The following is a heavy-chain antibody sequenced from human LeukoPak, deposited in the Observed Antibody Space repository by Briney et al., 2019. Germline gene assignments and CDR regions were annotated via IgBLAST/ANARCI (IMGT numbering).Heavy chain of an antibody. CDR1: GFTVSSNY. V-gene: IGHV3-66*01. D-gene: IGHD4-17*01. J-gene: IGHJ4*02. Sequence: QPGGSLRLSCAASGFTVSSNYMSGVRQAPGKGLEWVSVIYRGGNTYSADSVKGRFTISRDNSKNTLYLQMNRLRAEDTAVYYCAREGDYNYYFDYWGQGTLVTVSS. CDR3: AREGDYNYYFDY. CDR2: IYRGGNT.